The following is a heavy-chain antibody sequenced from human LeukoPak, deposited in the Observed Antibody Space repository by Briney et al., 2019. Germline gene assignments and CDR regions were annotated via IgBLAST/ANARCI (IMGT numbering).Heavy chain of an antibody. V-gene: IGHV3-30-3*01. CDR3: ARDPRGYSGYDHNWFDP. CDR1: GFTFSSYA. J-gene: IGHJ5*02. Sequence: PGGSLRLSCAASGFTFSSYAMHWVRQAPGKGLEWVAVISYDGSNKYYADSVKGRFTISRDNSKNTLYLQMNSLRAEDTAVYYCARDPRGYSGYDHNWFDPWGQGTLVTVSS. CDR2: ISYDGSNK. D-gene: IGHD5-12*01.